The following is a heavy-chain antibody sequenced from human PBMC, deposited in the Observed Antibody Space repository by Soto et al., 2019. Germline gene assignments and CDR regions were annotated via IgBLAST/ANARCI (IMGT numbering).Heavy chain of an antibody. V-gene: IGHV5-10-1*01. CDR3: ASRGDNYGYTYDMDV. CDR2: INPTDSYT. CDR1: GYNFTTYW. Sequence: GESLKISCKGSGYNFTTYWISWVRQMPGKGLELMGKINPTDSYTNYSPSFQGHVTISADKSISTAYLQWSSLKASDTAIYYCASRGDNYGYTYDMDVWGQGTTVTSP. D-gene: IGHD5-18*01. J-gene: IGHJ6*02.